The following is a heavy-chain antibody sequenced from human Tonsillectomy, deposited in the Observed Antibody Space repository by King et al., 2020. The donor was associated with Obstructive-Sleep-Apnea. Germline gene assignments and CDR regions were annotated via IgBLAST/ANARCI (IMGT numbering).Heavy chain of an antibody. CDR1: DYTFTIYG. CDR2: ISAYNGNT. J-gene: IGHJ4*02. CDR3: ARDVEGAGTPEGY. V-gene: IGHV1-18*01. D-gene: IGHD6-13*01. Sequence: HVQLVESGAEVKKPGASVKVSCKASDYTFTIYGISWVRQAPGQGLEWMGWISAYNGNTNYAQKLQGRVTMTTDTSTSTAYMVLGSRTSDDTAVYYCARDVEGAGTPEGYWGQGTLVTVSS.